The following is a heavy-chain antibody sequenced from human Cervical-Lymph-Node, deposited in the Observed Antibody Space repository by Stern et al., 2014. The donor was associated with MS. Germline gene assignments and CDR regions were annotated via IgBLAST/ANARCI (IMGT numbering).Heavy chain of an antibody. CDR1: GFSFFSFA. CDR2: MLSDGNRK. D-gene: IGHD3-22*01. Sequence: VQLVESGGGVVQPGGSLRLSCAASGFSFFSFAIHWVRQAPGKGLEWVAVMLSDGNRKSYADSVKGRFAISRDNSKNTLYLQMNSLRADDTAVYYCVRDSLHDSSGYLDFWGQGALVTVSS. CDR3: VRDSLHDSSGYLDF. V-gene: IGHV3-30*09. J-gene: IGHJ4*02.